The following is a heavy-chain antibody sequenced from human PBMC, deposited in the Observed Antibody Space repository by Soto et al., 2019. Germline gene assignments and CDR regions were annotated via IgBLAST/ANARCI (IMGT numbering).Heavy chain of an antibody. CDR1: GFTFSSYS. V-gene: IGHV3-48*01. Sequence: GGSLRLSCAASGFTFSSYSMNWVRQAPGKGLEWVSYISSSSSTIYYADSVKGRFTISRDNAKNSLYLQMNSLRAEDTAVYYCARDYVVTLSAFDIWGQGTMVTVSS. CDR3: ARDYVVTLSAFDI. D-gene: IGHD2-15*01. CDR2: ISSSSSTI. J-gene: IGHJ3*02.